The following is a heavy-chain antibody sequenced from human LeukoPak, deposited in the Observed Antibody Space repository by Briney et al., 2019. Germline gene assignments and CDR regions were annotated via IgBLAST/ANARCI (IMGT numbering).Heavy chain of an antibody. CDR3: ARGGKIMITMVRGALASTDGFDI. D-gene: IGHD3-10*01. CDR2: INPNSGGT. Sequence: GASVKASCKASGYTFTGYYMHWVRQAPGQGLEWMGWINPNSGGTNYAQKFQGRVTMTRDTSISTAYMELSRLRSDDTAVYFCARGGKIMITMVRGALASTDGFDIWGQGTLVTVSS. J-gene: IGHJ3*02. CDR1: GYTFTGYY. V-gene: IGHV1-2*02.